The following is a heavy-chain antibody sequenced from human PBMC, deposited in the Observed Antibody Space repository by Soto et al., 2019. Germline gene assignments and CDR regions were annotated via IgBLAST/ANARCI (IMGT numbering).Heavy chain of an antibody. CDR2: ISGSGGSA. CDR1: GFTFSSYA. Sequence: PGGSLRLSCAASGFTFSSYAMSWVRQAPGKGLEWVSAISGSGGSAYYADSVKGRFTISRDNSKNTLYLQMNSLRAEDTAVYYCAKDPRAAGTREAFDYWGQGTLVTVSS. CDR3: AKDPRAAGTREAFDY. J-gene: IGHJ4*02. D-gene: IGHD6-13*01. V-gene: IGHV3-23*01.